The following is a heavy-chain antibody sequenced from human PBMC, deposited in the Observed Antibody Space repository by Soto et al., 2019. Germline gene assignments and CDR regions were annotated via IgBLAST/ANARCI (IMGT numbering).Heavy chain of an antibody. CDR1: GYTFTSFY. V-gene: IGHV1-46*01. Sequence: QMQLVQSGAEVKRPGASVRVSCKSSGYTFTSFYIHWVRQAPGQGLEWMGIINPSGGSTNFAQRFQGRGTRTRDMLTNTPDMELSSLKSDDTAVYYCASSPAFSSSWYGIPPDPSHGMDVWGQGTTVTVS. CDR2: INPSGGST. D-gene: IGHD6-13*01. J-gene: IGHJ6*02. CDR3: ASSPAFSSSWYGIPPDPSHGMDV.